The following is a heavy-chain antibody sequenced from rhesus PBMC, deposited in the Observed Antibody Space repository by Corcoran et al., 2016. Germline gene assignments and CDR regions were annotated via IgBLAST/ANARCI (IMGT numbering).Heavy chain of an antibody. J-gene: IGHJ3*01. CDR2: IYGGNGST. CDR1: GVSISSNS. D-gene: IGHD6S26*01. CDR3: ARSGGWSGGFDF. V-gene: IGHV4-147*01. Sequence: VQLQESGPGLVKPSETLSLTCAVSGVSISSNSWSWIGTSPGKGLEWIGYIYGGNGSTTYNPSLKSRVTISTDTSKNQFSLKLSSVTAADTAVYYCARSGGWSGGFDFWGQGLRVTVSS.